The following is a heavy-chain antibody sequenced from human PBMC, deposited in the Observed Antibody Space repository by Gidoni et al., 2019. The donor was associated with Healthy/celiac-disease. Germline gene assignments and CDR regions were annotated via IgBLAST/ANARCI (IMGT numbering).Heavy chain of an antibody. Sequence: QVQLVQSVAEVKTPGASVKVSCKASGYTFTSYGISLVRQAHGQGLEWMGWNSAYKGNTNYAQKLQGRVTMTTDISTSTAYMELRSLRSDDTAVYYCARDSRFLEWLLRFDYWGQGTLVTVSS. CDR1: GYTFTSYG. D-gene: IGHD3-3*01. V-gene: IGHV1-18*01. J-gene: IGHJ4*02. CDR3: ARDSRFLEWLLRFDY. CDR2: NSAYKGNT.